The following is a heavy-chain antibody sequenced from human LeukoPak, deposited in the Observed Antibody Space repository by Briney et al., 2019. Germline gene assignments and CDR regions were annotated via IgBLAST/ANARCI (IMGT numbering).Heavy chain of an antibody. CDR3: GKRGGTVFVFRYAFDI. V-gene: IGHV3-23*01. Sequence: EWVSDIWGGGGSTYYADSVKSSFTISRDNSKNTLYLQMNSLRAEDTAVYYCGKRGGTVFVFRYAFDIWGQGTRVAVSS. J-gene: IGHJ3*02. D-gene: IGHD1/OR15-1a*01. CDR2: IWGGGGST.